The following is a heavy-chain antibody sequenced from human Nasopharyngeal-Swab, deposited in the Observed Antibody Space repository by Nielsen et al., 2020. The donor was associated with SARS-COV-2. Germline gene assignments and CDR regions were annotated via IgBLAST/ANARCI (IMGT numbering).Heavy chain of an antibody. CDR1: GYTFTGYY. Sequence: ASVKVSCKASGYTFTGYYMHWVRQATGQGLEWMGWMNPNSGNTGYAQKFQGRVTMTRNTSISTAYMELSSLRSEDTAVYYCAAQPLVVAATGGFDPWGQGTLVTVSS. J-gene: IGHJ5*02. CDR2: MNPNSGNT. V-gene: IGHV1-8*02. CDR3: AAQPLVVAATGGFDP. D-gene: IGHD2-15*01.